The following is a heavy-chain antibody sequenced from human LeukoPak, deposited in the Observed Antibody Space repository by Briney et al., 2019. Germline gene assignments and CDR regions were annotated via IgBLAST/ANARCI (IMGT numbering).Heavy chain of an antibody. CDR2: IWYDGSNE. J-gene: IGHJ4*02. D-gene: IGHD6-19*01. V-gene: IGHV3-33*01. CDR1: GFTFSSYG. Sequence: GGSLRLSCAASGFTFSSYGVHWARQAPGKGLEWVAVIWYDGSNEYYADSVKGRFTISRDNSKNTMSLQMNSLRAEDTAVYYCAREAAVAGKGGFDYWGQGTLVTVSS. CDR3: AREAAVAGKGGFDY.